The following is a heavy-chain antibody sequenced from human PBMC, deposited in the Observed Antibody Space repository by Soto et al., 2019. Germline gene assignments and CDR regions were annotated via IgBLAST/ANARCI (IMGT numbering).Heavy chain of an antibody. D-gene: IGHD3-10*01. CDR1: GGTFNNFA. Sequence: SVKVSCKASGGTFNNFAVYWVRQAPGQGLEWMGRLIPFHGTTDSAQNFQGRLTITTDESTSTAYMELSSLRSEDTAVYYCASVKFRRVSRANTYNWFDPWGQGTLVTVSS. J-gene: IGHJ5*02. CDR2: LIPFHGTT. V-gene: IGHV1-69*05. CDR3: ASVKFRRVSRANTYNWFDP.